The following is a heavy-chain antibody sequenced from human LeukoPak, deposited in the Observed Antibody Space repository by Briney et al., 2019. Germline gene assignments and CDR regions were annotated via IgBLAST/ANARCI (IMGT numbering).Heavy chain of an antibody. CDR2: INWNGGST. CDR3: AKGTLGSCSGARCYPFDY. CDR1: GFTFDDYG. V-gene: IGHV3-20*04. Sequence: PGGSLRLSCAASGFTFDDYGMSWVRQAPGKGLEWVSGINWNGGSTGYADSVKGRFTISRDNSKNTLYLQMNSLRVEDTAIYYCAKGTLGSCSGARCYPFDYWGQGTLVNVSS. J-gene: IGHJ4*02. D-gene: IGHD2-15*01.